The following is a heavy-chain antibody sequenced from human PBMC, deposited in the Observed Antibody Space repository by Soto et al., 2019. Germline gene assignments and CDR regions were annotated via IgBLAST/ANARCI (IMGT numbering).Heavy chain of an antibody. D-gene: IGHD6-6*01. CDR1: GFTFSSYA. CDR3: AKDLLADSSSCILDY. V-gene: IGHV3-23*01. Sequence: GGSLRLSCAASGFTFSSYAMSWVRQAPGKGLEWVSAISGSGGSTYYADSVKGRFTISRDNSKNTLYLQMNSLRAEDTAVYYCAKDLLADSSSCILDYWGQGTLVTVSS. J-gene: IGHJ4*02. CDR2: ISGSGGST.